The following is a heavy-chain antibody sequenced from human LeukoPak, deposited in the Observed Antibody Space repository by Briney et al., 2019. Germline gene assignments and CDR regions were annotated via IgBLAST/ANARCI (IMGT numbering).Heavy chain of an antibody. CDR1: GFRFSSYA. J-gene: IGHJ4*02. Sequence: PGGSLRLSCAASGFRFSSYAMSWVRQAPGKGLEWDSVLYASGTTKYADSVKGRFTISRDTSDNTLNLQMNGLGAEDSAVYYCAAKGNGYTGIYVFAHWGQGTLVTVSA. V-gene: IGHV3-66*01. CDR3: AAKGNGYTGIYVFAH. D-gene: IGHD1-26*01. CDR2: LYASGTT.